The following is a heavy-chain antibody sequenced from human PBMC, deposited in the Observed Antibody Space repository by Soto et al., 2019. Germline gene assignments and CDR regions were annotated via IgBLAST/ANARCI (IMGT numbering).Heavy chain of an antibody. D-gene: IGHD5-18*01. CDR2: ISAYNGNT. J-gene: IGHJ6*02. CDR1: GYTFTSYG. CDR3: ARSRGYSYGYESNYYYYGMDV. V-gene: IGHV1-18*01. Sequence: GASVKVSCKASGYTFTSYGISCVRRAPGQVLEWMGWISAYNGNTNYAQKLQGRVTMTTDTSTSTAYMELRSLRSDDTAVYYCARSRGYSYGYESNYYYYGMDVWGQGTTVTVSS.